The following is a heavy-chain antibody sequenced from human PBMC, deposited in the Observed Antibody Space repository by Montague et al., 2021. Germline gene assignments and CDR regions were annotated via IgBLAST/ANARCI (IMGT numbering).Heavy chain of an antibody. J-gene: IGHJ4*02. D-gene: IGHD2-2*01. CDR2: MNAGSGNT. CDR1: GFTFSSYA. CDR3: ARDGPRTHYFVY. Sequence: SRRISCAASGFTFSSYAMSWVRQTPGQGLEWVSTMNAGSGNTYYADSVKGRFTISRDNSKNTLYLQMNSLRAEDTAVYYCARDGPRTHYFVYWGQGALVTVPS. V-gene: IGHV3-23*01.